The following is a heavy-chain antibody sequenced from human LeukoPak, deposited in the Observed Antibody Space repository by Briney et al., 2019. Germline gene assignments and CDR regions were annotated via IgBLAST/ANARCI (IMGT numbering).Heavy chain of an antibody. CDR3: ARGSGWHQETTFDY. CDR1: GGSVSSGSYH. CDR2: IYYSGST. Sequence: SETLSLTCTVSGGSVSSGSYHWSWIRPPPGKGLEWSGYIYYSGSTNYNPSLKSRVTISVDTSKNQFSLKLSSVTAADTAVYYCARGSGWHQETTFDYWGQGTLVTVSS. D-gene: IGHD6-19*01. J-gene: IGHJ4*02. V-gene: IGHV4-61*01.